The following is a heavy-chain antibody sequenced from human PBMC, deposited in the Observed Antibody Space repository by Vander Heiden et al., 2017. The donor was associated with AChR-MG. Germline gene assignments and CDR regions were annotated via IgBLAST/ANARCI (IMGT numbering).Heavy chain of an antibody. CDR1: GFTFSTYS. CDR2: INPDGSEK. V-gene: IGHV3-7*04. J-gene: IGHJ5*02. D-gene: IGHD6-25*01. CDR3: AWGSTCGS. Sequence: EVQLVESGGGLVQPGGSLRLYCAASGFTFSTYSMGWVRQAPGKGLEWVANINPDGSEKYYVDSVKGRFTISRDNTKSSLYLQMNSLRDEDTAVYYGAWGSTCGSWGQGTLVTVSS.